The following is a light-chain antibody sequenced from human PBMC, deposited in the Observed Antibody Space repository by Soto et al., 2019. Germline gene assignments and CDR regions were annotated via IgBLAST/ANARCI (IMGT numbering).Light chain of an antibody. J-gene: IGKJ5*01. CDR1: QSVSSN. Sequence: EIVMTQSPATLSVSPGERVPLSCRASQSVSSNLAWYKQKPGQAPRLFIYGASTRATGIPDRFSGSGSGTHFTLTISRLQPGDFAVYYCQHFGGTTFTFGQGTRLEIK. CDR3: QHFGGTTFT. V-gene: IGKV3D-15*01. CDR2: GAS.